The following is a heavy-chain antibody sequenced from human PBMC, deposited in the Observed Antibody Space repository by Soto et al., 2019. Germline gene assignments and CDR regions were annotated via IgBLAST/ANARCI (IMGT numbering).Heavy chain of an antibody. D-gene: IGHD5-12*01. CDR1: GGSINSRYW. CDR3: ARDAGYNYPRSAFDI. V-gene: IGHV4-4*02. J-gene: IGHJ3*02. CDR2: IYHSGST. Sequence: PSETLSLTCAVSGGSINSRYWWSWVRQSPGKGLEWIGEIYHSGSTNYNPSLKSRVTISVDKSKNQFSLKLSSVTAADTAVYYCARDAGYNYPRSAFDIWGQGTMVTVSS.